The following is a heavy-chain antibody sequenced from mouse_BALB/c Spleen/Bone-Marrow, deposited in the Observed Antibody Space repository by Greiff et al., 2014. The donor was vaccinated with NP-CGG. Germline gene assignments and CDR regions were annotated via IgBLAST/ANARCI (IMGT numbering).Heavy chain of an antibody. V-gene: IGHV1-7*01. CDR2: INPSTGCT. CDR1: GYTFTSYW. J-gene: IGHJ4*01. Sequence: QVQLQQSGAELAKPGASVKMSCKASGYTFTSYWLHWVKQRPGQGLEWIGYINPSTGCTEYNQKFKDKATLTADKSSSTAYMQLSSLTSEDAAVYYCARYPYYYAVDDWGQGTSVTVSS. CDR3: ARYPYYYAVDD.